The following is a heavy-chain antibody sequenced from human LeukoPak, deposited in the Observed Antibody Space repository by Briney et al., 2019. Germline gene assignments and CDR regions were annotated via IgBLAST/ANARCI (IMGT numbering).Heavy chain of an antibody. J-gene: IGHJ4*02. Sequence: GGSLRLSCAASGFTFSSYGMHWVRQAPGKGLEWVAVISYDGSNKYYADSVKGRFTISRDNSKNTLYLQMNSLRAEVTAVYYCAKDLSGTVLDYWGQGTLVTVSS. D-gene: IGHD1-1*01. V-gene: IGHV3-30*18. CDR3: AKDLSGTVLDY. CDR2: ISYDGSNK. CDR1: GFTFSSYG.